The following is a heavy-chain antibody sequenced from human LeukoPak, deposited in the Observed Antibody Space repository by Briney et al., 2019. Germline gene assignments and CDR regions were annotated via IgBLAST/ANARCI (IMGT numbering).Heavy chain of an antibody. CDR2: ISWNSGSI. D-gene: IGHD3-10*01. J-gene: IGHJ5*02. V-gene: IGHV3-9*01. Sequence: GGSLRLSCAASGFTFDDYAMHWVRQAPGKGLEWVSGISWNSGSIGYADSAKGRFTISRDNAKNSLYLQMNSLRAEDTALYYCGKGYGSGSYLLSSWFDPWGQGTLVTVSS. CDR3: GKGYGSGSYLLSSWFDP. CDR1: GFTFDDYA.